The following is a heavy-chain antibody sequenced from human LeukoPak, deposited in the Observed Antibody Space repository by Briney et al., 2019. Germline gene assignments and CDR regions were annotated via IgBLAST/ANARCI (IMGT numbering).Heavy chain of an antibody. J-gene: IGHJ6*02. V-gene: IGHV4-59*01. D-gene: IGHD3-10*01. CDR3: ARDPLRGDGMDV. CDR1: GGSISRDY. CDR2: IYYTGST. Sequence: PSETLSLTCTVSGGSISRDYWSWIRQPPGKGLEWIGYIYYTGSTNYNPSLKSRVTISVDTSKNQFSLKLSSVTAADTAVYYCARDPLRGDGMDVWGQGTTVTVSS.